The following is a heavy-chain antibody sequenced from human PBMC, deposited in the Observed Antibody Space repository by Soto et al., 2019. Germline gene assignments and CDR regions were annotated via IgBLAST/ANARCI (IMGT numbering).Heavy chain of an antibody. J-gene: IGHJ4*02. Sequence: EVQLVESGGGLVQPGGSLRLACAASGFTFSSYTMNWVSQAPGKGWEWVSYIRSSSSMIYYADSVKARFTISRDNAKSSLCLQMNSLIAESTAVYYCARDGGTSWSMVRGVRGPFVYWGQGAVVSVSS. V-gene: IGHV3-48*01. D-gene: IGHD3-10*01. CDR1: GFTFSSYT. CDR2: IRSSSSMI. CDR3: ARDGGTSWSMVRGVRGPFVY.